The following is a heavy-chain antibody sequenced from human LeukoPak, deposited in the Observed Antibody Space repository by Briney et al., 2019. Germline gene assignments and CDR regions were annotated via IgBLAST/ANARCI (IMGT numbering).Heavy chain of an antibody. CDR2: ISAYNGNT. Sequence: EASVKVSCNASGYTFTSYGISWVRQAPGQGLEWMGWISAYNGNTNYAQKLQGRVTMTTDTSTSTAYMELRSLRSDDTAVYYCARQGKIVGATGPDYWGQGTLVTVSS. V-gene: IGHV1-18*01. D-gene: IGHD1-26*01. CDR1: GYTFTSYG. J-gene: IGHJ4*02. CDR3: ARQGKIVGATGPDY.